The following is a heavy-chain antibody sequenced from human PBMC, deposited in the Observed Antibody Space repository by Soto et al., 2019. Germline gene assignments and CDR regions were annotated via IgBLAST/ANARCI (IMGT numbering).Heavy chain of an antibody. CDR3: ARGGTVAAGTGRNSYYYYYMDV. Sequence: PSETLSLTCAVYGGSFSGYYWSWIRQPPGKGLEWIGEINHSGSTNYNPSLKSRVTISVDTSKNQFSLKLSSVTAADTAVYYCARGGTVAAGTGRNSYYYYYMDVWGKGTTVTVSS. J-gene: IGHJ6*03. V-gene: IGHV4-34*01. CDR2: INHSGST. D-gene: IGHD6-13*01. CDR1: GGSFSGYY.